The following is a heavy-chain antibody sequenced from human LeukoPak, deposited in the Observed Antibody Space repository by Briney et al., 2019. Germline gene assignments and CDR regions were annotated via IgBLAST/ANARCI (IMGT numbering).Heavy chain of an antibody. J-gene: IGHJ5*02. Sequence: ASVKVSCKASGYTFTSYAMHWVRQAPGQRLGWLGWINAGNGNTKYSQKFQGRVTITRDTSASTAYMELSSLRSEDTAVYYCARVEIYYDSSGYYLTPWGQGTLVTVSS. CDR3: ARVEIYYDSSGYYLTP. CDR1: GYTFTSYA. CDR2: INAGNGNT. D-gene: IGHD3-22*01. V-gene: IGHV1-3*01.